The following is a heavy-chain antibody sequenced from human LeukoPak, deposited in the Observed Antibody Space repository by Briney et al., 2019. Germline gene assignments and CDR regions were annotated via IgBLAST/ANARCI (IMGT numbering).Heavy chain of an antibody. J-gene: IGHJ4*02. D-gene: IGHD4/OR15-4a*01. CDR1: GFTVSSNS. V-gene: IGHV3-53*01. CDR2: IYSDNT. Sequence: PGGSLRLSCTVSGFTVSSNSMSWVRHAPGKGLEWVPFIYSDNTHYSDSVKGRFTISRDNSKNTLYLQMNSLRAEDTAVYYCARRAGAYSHPYDYWGQGTLVTVSS. CDR3: ARRAGAYSHPYDY.